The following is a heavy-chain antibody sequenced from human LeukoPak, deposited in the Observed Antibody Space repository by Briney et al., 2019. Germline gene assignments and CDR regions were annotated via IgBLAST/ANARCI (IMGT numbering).Heavy chain of an antibody. Sequence: GASVKVSCKASGYTFTNYGVSWVRQAPGQGLEWMGWISGYNGYTNYAQKFQFRVTMTTATSTSTAYMELRSLTSDDTAVYYCARDKAVTTELTQYFHHWGPGTLVTVSS. V-gene: IGHV1-18*01. D-gene: IGHD4-11*01. CDR3: ARDKAVTTELTQYFHH. CDR1: GYTFTNYG. CDR2: ISGYNGYT. J-gene: IGHJ1*01.